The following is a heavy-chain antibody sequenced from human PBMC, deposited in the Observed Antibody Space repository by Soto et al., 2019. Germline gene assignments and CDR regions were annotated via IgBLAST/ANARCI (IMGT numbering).Heavy chain of an antibody. CDR2: INAGNGNT. J-gene: IGHJ4*02. CDR1: GYTFTSYA. D-gene: IGHD3-10*01. Sequence: QVQLVQSGAEVKKPGASVKVSCKASGYTFTSYAMHWVRQAPGQRLEWMGWINAGNGNTKYSQKFQGRVTITRDTSASTAYMELSGLSSEDTAVYSCARDLGFGLSDYWGQGTLVTVSS. CDR3: ARDLGFGLSDY. V-gene: IGHV1-3*01.